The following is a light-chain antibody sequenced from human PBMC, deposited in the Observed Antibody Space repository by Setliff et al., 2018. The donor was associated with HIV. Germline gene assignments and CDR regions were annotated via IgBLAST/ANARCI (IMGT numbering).Light chain of an antibody. Sequence: QSALTQPPSVSGAPGQGVTISCTGSSSNIGAGYDVHWYQHLPGRAPKLLIYRNKNRPSGVPDRFSGSKSGTSASLAITGLQAEDEADYYCQSYDNSPSSYVFGTGTKVTVL. CDR1: SSNIGAGYD. CDR3: QSYDNSPSSYV. V-gene: IGLV1-40*01. CDR2: RNK. J-gene: IGLJ1*01.